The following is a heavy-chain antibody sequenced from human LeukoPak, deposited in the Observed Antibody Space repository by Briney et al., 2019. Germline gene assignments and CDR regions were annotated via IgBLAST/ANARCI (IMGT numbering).Heavy chain of an antibody. D-gene: IGHD3-16*01. CDR3: AKAQGGGPYYFDY. CDR1: AFTLSTYW. CDR2: ISGSGGSA. J-gene: IGHJ4*02. V-gene: IGHV3-23*01. Sequence: QPGGSLRLSCTASAFTLSTYWMSWVRQAPGKGLEWVSAISGSGGSAYYADSVKGRFTISRDNSKNTLYLQMNSLRAGDTAVYYCAKAQGGGPYYFDYWGQGTLVTVSS.